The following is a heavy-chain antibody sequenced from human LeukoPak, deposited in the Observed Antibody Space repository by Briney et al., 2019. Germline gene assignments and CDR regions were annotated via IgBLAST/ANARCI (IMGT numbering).Heavy chain of an antibody. CDR3: ARGVRSHFYGYSGLYYYYLDL. J-gene: IGHJ6*03. D-gene: IGHD5-18*01. V-gene: IGHV1-69*05. CDR1: GGTFSGQA. Sequence: ASVKVSCKPSGGTFSGQAVSWVRQAPGQGLEWMGRITPIFGSTDYSQKFQGRVTITTDEPATIVYMELSSLRSDDTAVYYCARGVRSHFYGYSGLYYYYLDLWGKGTTVTVSS. CDR2: ITPIFGST.